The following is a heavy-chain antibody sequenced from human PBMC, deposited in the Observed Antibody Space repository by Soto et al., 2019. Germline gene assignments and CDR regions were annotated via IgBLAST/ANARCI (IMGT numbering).Heavy chain of an antibody. V-gene: IGHV3-33*01. Sequence: QVQLVESGGGVVQPGRSLRLSCAASGFTFSSYGMHWVRQAPGKGLEWVAVIWYDGSNKYYADSVKGRFTISRDNSKNTLYLQMNSLRAEDTAVYYCARELYDFWSGYYPSGVFDIWGQGTMVTVSS. J-gene: IGHJ3*02. D-gene: IGHD3-3*01. CDR3: ARELYDFWSGYYPSGVFDI. CDR1: GFTFSSYG. CDR2: IWYDGSNK.